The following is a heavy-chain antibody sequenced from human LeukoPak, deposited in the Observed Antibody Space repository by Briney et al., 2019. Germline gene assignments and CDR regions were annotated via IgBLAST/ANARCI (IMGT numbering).Heavy chain of an antibody. D-gene: IGHD4/OR15-4a*01. CDR1: GCSITNYY. V-gene: IGHV4-4*07. J-gene: IGHJ6*04. Sequence: SETLSLTCTISGCSITNYYWNWIRQPAGKGLEWIGRKSVSGHTNYRSSLESRVTMSVDTSKNQFSLRLTSVTTADTAVYYCVRVSRIDYGANPEGDVWGKGITVIVSS. CDR3: VRVSRIDYGANPEGDV. CDR2: KSVSGHT.